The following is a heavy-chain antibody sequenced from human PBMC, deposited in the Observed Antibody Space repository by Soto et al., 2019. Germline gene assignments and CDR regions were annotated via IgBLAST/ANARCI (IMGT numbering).Heavy chain of an antibody. J-gene: IGHJ5*01. CDR1: GVSIHNSHSF. V-gene: IGHV4-39*01. CDR2: VYHNGGA. CDR3: GRVVEGATRHTDPDS. Sequence: SETLSLTCTVSGVSIHNSHSFWAWIRQPPGKGLQFIASVYHNGGAHYNSSLKSRVTISVDTANNQVSLRMRSLTAADTAFYYCGRVVEGATRHTDPDSWGQGILVIV. D-gene: IGHD2-21*01.